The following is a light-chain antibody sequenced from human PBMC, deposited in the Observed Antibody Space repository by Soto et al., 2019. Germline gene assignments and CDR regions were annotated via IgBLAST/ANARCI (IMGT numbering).Light chain of an antibody. CDR1: QSVSSSF. CDR2: GAS. V-gene: IGKV3-20*01. CDR3: QQYDISPIT. J-gene: IGKJ5*01. Sequence: EIVLTQSPGTLSLSPGERATLSCRASQSVSSSFLAWYQQKPGQAPGLLIYGASSRATGIPDRFSGSGSGTDFTLTISRLETEDFAVYFCQQYDISPITFGQGTRLGIK.